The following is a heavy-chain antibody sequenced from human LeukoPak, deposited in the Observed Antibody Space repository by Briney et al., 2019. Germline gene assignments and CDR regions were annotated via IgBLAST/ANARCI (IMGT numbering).Heavy chain of an antibody. V-gene: IGHV3-30*02. D-gene: IGHD3-22*01. CDR1: GFSFRNFG. CDR2: IRDDGSNI. Sequence: PGGSLRLSCVASGFSFRNFGMHWVRQDPGKGLEWVTFIRDDGSNIYYADSVKGRFTISRDNSKNTLNLQMNSLRAEDTAVYYCARDLGQYYDTSDNWFDPWGQGTLVTVSS. J-gene: IGHJ5*02. CDR3: ARDLGQYYDTSDNWFDP.